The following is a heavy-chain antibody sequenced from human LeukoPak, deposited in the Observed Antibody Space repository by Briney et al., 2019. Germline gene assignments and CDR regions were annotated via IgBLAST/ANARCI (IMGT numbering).Heavy chain of an antibody. D-gene: IGHD2-15*01. CDR2: INHSGST. V-gene: IGHV4-34*01. J-gene: IGHJ4*02. Sequence: SETLSLTCAVYGGPFSGYYWSWIRQPPGKGLEWIGEINHSGSTNYNPSLKSRVTISVDTSKNQFSLKLSSVTAADTAVYYCARVGGYCSGGSCYRRNFDYWGQGTLVTVSS. CDR3: ARVGGYCSGGSCYRRNFDY. CDR1: GGPFSGYY.